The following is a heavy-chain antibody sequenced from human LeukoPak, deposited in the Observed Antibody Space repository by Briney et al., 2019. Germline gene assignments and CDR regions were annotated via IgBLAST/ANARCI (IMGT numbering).Heavy chain of an antibody. J-gene: IGHJ6*02. CDR2: ISGSGGST. V-gene: IGHV3-23*01. CDR1: GFTFSSYA. Sequence: GGSLRLSCAASGFTFSSYAMSWVRQVPGKGLEWVSAISGSGGSTYYADSVKGRFTISRDNSKNTLYLQMNSLRAEDTAVYYCAKGARGYSYGYYGMDVWGQGTTVTVSS. CDR3: AKGARGYSYGYYGMDV. D-gene: IGHD5-18*01.